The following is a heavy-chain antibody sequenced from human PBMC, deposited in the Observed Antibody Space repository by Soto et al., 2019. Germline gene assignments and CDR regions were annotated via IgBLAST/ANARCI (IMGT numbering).Heavy chain of an antibody. D-gene: IGHD4-17*01. V-gene: IGHV3-21*01. CDR3: ARVAATVTTVNWFDP. Sequence: EVQLVESGGGLVKPGGSLRLSCAASGFTFSGYSMNWVRQAPGKGLEWVSSISSSSSYIYYSDSVKGRVTISRDNAKKSLDRQMNRRRAEDTAVYYCARVAATVTTVNWFDPWGQGTLVTVSS. CDR2: ISSSSSYI. CDR1: GFTFSGYS. J-gene: IGHJ5*02.